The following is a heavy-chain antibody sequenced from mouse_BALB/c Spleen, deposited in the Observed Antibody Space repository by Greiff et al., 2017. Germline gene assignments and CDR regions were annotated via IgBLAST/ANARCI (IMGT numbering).Heavy chain of an antibody. CDR2: IWSDRST. V-gene: IGHV2-6-2*01. D-gene: IGHD1-1*01. CDR1: GFSLTSYG. CDR3: ARHGGYGNYAMDY. J-gene: IGHJ4*01. Sequence: VKLMESGPDLVAPSQSLSITCTVSGFSLTSYGVHWVRQPPGKGLEWLVVIWSDRSTTYNSALKSRLSISKDNSKSQVFLKMNSLQTDDTAMYYCARHGGYGNYAMDYWGQGTSVTVSS.